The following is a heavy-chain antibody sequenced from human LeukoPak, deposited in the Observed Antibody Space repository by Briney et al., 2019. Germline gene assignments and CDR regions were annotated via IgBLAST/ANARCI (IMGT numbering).Heavy chain of an antibody. D-gene: IGHD3-16*01. CDR1: GFTFSSYA. J-gene: IGHJ3*02. V-gene: IGHV3-30-3*01. Sequence: GRSLRLSCAASGFTFSSYAMHWVRQAPGKGLEWVAVISYDGSNEYYADSVKGRFTISRDNSKNTLYLQMNSLRAEDTAVYYCAKAPYVSGAFDIWGQGTMVTVSS. CDR3: AKAPYVSGAFDI. CDR2: ISYDGSNE.